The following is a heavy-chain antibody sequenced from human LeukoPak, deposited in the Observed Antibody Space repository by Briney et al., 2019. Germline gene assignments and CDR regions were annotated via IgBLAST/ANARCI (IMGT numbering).Heavy chain of an antibody. J-gene: IGHJ4*02. CDR3: ARSFWRGYYAFDY. CDR1: GYSISSGFY. V-gene: IGHV4-38-2*01. D-gene: IGHD3-3*01. CDR2: IYHSGTT. Sequence: SETLSLTCAVSGYSISSGFYWGWIRQPPGKGLKWIGSIYHSGTTDYNPSLKSRVTISVDTSKNQLSLKLSSVTAADTAVYYCARSFWRGYYAFDYWGQGTLVTVSS.